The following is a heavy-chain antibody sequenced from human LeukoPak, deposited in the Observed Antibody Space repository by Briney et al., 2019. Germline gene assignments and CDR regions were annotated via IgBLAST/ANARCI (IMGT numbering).Heavy chain of an antibody. CDR3: ARSDGGYYAWWFDP. Sequence: GGSLRLSCAASGFTFSSYSMNWVRQAPGKGLEWVSSISSSSSYIYYADSVKGRFTISRDNAKNSLYLQMNSLRAEDTAVYYCARSDGGYYAWWFDPWGQGTLVTVSS. CDR1: GFTFSSYS. J-gene: IGHJ5*02. CDR2: ISSSSSYI. D-gene: IGHD3-22*01. V-gene: IGHV3-21*01.